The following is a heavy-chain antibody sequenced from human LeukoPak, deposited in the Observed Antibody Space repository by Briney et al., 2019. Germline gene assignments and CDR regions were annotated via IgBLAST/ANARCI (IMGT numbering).Heavy chain of an antibody. CDR3: AKEGGGWEQFGGGFDR. CDR1: GVIFRNYA. D-gene: IGHD3-16*01. Sequence: GGSLRLSCAASGVIFRNYALSWVRQAPGEGLEWVSGISGSDGSRYYADSVKGRFTISRDNSKNTLYLQMNSLRVVDTAIYYCAKEGGGWEQFGGGFDRWGRGTLVTVSS. CDR2: ISGSDGSR. V-gene: IGHV3-23*01. J-gene: IGHJ4*02.